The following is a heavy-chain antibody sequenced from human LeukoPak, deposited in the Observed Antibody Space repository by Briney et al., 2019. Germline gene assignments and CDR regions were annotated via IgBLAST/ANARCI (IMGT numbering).Heavy chain of an antibody. D-gene: IGHD3-3*01. CDR3: ARAQYYDFWSGYSADYYGMDV. CDR1: GYTFTGYY. Sequence: ASVNVSCKASGYTFTGYYMHWVRQAPGQGLEWMGRINPNSGGTNYAQKFQGRVTMTRDTSISTAYMELSRLRSDDTAVYYCARAQYYDFWSGYSADYYGMDVWGQGTTVTVSS. J-gene: IGHJ6*02. CDR2: INPNSGGT. V-gene: IGHV1-2*06.